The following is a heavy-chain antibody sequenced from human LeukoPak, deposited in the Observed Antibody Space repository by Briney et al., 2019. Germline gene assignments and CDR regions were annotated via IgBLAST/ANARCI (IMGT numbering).Heavy chain of an antibody. D-gene: IGHD2-15*01. CDR2: IYHSGST. J-gene: IGHJ4*02. CDR1: SYSISNPYY. V-gene: IGHV4-38-2*02. CDR3: ARVPYCSDGTCYPRGFDC. Sequence: PSETLSLTCTVSSYSISNPYYWGWIRQPPGKGLEWIGSIYHSGSTYYSPSLKSRVSISIDTSKNQFSLSLSSLTAADTAVYYCARVPYCSDGTCYPRGFDCWGQGTLVTVSS.